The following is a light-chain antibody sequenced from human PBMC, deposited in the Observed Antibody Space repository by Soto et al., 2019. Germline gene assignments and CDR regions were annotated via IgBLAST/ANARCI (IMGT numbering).Light chain of an antibody. CDR1: QSVSSN. J-gene: IGKJ1*01. CDR3: QQYNKWPLT. V-gene: IGKV3-15*01. Sequence: EIVMTQSPATLSVSPGERVTLSCRASQSVSSNLAWYQHKPGQAPRLLIYGASTRATGIPARFSGGGSGTDFTLTISRLESEDFTVYYCQQYNKWPLTFGQGTKVDIK. CDR2: GAS.